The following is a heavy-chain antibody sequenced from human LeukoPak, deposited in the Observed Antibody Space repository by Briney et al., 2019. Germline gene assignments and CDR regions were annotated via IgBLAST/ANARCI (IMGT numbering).Heavy chain of an antibody. J-gene: IGHJ4*02. V-gene: IGHV1-69*05. CDR2: IIPIFGTA. CDR1: GGTFISYA. CDR3: ARGGYGYYFDY. D-gene: IGHD5-18*01. Sequence: ASVKVSCKASGGTFISYAISWVRQAPGQGLEWMGGIIPIFGTANYAQKFQGRVTMTRDTSISTAYMELSRLRSDDTAVYYCARGGYGYYFDYWGQGTLVTVSS.